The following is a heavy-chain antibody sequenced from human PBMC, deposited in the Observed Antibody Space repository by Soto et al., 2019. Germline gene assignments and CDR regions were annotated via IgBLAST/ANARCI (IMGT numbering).Heavy chain of an antibody. CDR1: GGSISSSSYY. V-gene: IGHV4-39*01. CDR3: ATKTGDPGPGLYYFDY. CDR2: IYYSGST. Sequence: QLQLQESGPGLVKPSETLSLTCTVSGGSISSSSYYWGWIRQPPGKGLEWIGSIYYSGSTYYNPSLKSRVTISEDTSKNQCSLKLSSVTAADTAVYYCATKTGDPGPGLYYFDYWGQGTLVTVSS. J-gene: IGHJ4*02. D-gene: IGHD7-27*01.